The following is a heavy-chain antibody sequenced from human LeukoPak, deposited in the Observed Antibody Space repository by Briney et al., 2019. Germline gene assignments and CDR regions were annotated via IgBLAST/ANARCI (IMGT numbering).Heavy chain of an antibody. Sequence: AGGSLRLSCVASGFSFSNAYLSWVRQAPGKGLEWVGRTKSGTADYAAPVTGRFTISRDDSKDTLYLQMNNLRTEDTGVYYCTTDDYFGSGSYKGYWGQGTLVTVSS. CDR2: TKSGTA. CDR1: GFSFSNAY. CDR3: TTDDYFGSGSYKGY. V-gene: IGHV3-15*01. J-gene: IGHJ4*02. D-gene: IGHD3-10*01.